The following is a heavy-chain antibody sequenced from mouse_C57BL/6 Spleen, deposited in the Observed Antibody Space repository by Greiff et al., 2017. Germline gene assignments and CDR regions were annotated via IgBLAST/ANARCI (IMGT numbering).Heavy chain of an antibody. D-gene: IGHD1-1*02. CDR2: INPNYGTT. V-gene: IGHV1-39*01. CDR1: GYSFTDYN. Sequence: VQLQQSGPELVKPGASVKISCKASGYSFTDYNMNWVKQSNGKSLEWIGVINPNYGTTSYNQKFKGKATLTVDQSSSTAYMQRNSLTSEDSADYDSRRGGTMGLAYWGQGTLVTVSA. CDR3: RRGGTMGLAY. J-gene: IGHJ3*01.